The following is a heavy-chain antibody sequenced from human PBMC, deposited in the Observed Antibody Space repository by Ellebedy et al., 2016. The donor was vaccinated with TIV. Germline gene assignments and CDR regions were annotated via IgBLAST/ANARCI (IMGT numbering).Heavy chain of an antibody. D-gene: IGHD5-24*01. CDR2: ISFDGDIK. V-gene: IGHV3-30-3*01. CDR1: GFTFSDFW. J-gene: IGHJ4*02. CDR3: ARDDFDGFHNEGPSDD. Sequence: GGSLRLSXAASGFTFSDFWMSWLRQAPGEGLEWVAGISFDGDIKSYADSVKGRFTISRDASKNTLYLQMNSLRVEDTAVYYCARDDFDGFHNEGPSDDWGQGTLVTVSS.